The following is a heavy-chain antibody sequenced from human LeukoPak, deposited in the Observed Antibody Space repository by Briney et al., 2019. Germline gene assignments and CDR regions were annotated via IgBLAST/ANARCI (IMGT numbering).Heavy chain of an antibody. Sequence: ASVKVSCKASGYTFTNYNINWVRQAPGQGLEWMGWISGYNANTNYAQKLQGRITMTTDTSTSTAYMELSSLRSEDTAVYYCATYCGGDCYSYWGQGTLVTVSS. V-gene: IGHV1-18*01. D-gene: IGHD2-21*02. CDR2: ISGYNANT. CDR3: ATYCGGDCYSY. J-gene: IGHJ4*02. CDR1: GYTFTNYN.